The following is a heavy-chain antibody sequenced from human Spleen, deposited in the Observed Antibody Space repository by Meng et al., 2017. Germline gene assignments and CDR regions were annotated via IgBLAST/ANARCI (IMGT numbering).Heavy chain of an antibody. V-gene: IGHV6-1*01. J-gene: IGHJ4*02. CDR2: TYYKSKWYN. CDR3: ARSSGPLDY. CDR1: GDSVSSNTAA. D-gene: IGHD5-12*01. Sequence: QVQLQQSGPGLVKPSQALSLTCAISGDSVSSNTAAWNWIRRSPSRGLEWLGRTYYKSKWYNGYAVSVKSRITINPDASKNQFSLQLNSVTPEDTAVYYCARSSGPLDYWGQGTLVTVSS.